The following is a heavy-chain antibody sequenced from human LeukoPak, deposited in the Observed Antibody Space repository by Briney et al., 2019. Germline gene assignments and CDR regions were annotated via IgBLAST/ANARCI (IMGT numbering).Heavy chain of an antibody. D-gene: IGHD2-2*02. CDR3: AREEEDIVVVPAAIRGYYYYYMDV. CDR1: GGSISSGSYY. Sequence: SETLSLTCTVSGGSISSGSYYWSWIRQPAGKGLEWIGRIYTSGSTNYNPSLKSRVTISVDTSKNQFSLKLSSVTAADTAVYYCAREEEDIVVVPAAIRGYYYYYMDVWGKGTTVTVSS. V-gene: IGHV4-61*02. J-gene: IGHJ6*03. CDR2: IYTSGST.